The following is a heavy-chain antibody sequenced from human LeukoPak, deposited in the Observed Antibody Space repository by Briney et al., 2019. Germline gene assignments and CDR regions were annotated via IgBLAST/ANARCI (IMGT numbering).Heavy chain of an antibody. CDR1: GFTFSSHE. V-gene: IGHV3-48*03. Sequence: GGSLRLSCTASGFTFSSHEMNWVRQAPGKGLEWLSYISSGGSTIYYPDSMKGRFTISRANAKNSLFLQMNSLGAEDTAVYYCARGGYCSSSICYYFNAFDMWGQGTTVTVSS. D-gene: IGHD2-2*01. CDR3: ARGGYCSSSICYYFNAFDM. CDR2: ISSGGSTI. J-gene: IGHJ3*02.